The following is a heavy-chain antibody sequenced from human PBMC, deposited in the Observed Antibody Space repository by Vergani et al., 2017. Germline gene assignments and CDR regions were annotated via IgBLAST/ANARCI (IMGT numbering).Heavy chain of an antibody. Sequence: EVQLVESGGGLVKPGGSLRLSCAASGFTFSNAWMNWVRQAPGKGLEWVGRIKSKTDGGTTDYAAPVKGRFTISRDDSKNTLYLQMNSLRAEDTAVYYCASIPKENYYGSGNAFDIWGQGTMVTVSS. V-gene: IGHV3-15*07. CDR3: ASIPKENYYGSGNAFDI. J-gene: IGHJ3*02. CDR2: IKSKTDGGTT. CDR1: GFTFSNAW. D-gene: IGHD3-10*01.